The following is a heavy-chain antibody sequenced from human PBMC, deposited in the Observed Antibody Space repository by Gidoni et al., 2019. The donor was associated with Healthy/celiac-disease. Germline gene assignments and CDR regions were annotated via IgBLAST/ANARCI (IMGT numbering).Heavy chain of an antibody. CDR1: GGTFSSYA. V-gene: IGHV1-69*01. J-gene: IGHJ3*02. D-gene: IGHD4-17*01. Sequence: QVQLVQSGAEVKKPGSSVKVSCQASGGTFSSYAISWVRQAPGQGLEWMGGIIPIFGTANYAQKFQGRVTITADESTSTAYMELSSLRSEDTAVYYCARDVSATVTTLNDAFDIWGQGTMVTVSS. CDR3: ARDVSATVTTLNDAFDI. CDR2: IIPIFGTA.